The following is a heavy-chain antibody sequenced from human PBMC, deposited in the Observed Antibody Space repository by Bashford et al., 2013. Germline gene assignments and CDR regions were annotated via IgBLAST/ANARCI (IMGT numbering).Heavy chain of an antibody. CDR1: GFTFSGYW. V-gene: IGHV3-74*01. Sequence: VGSLRLSCVASGFTFSGYWMHWVRQVPGKGLMWVSRINNDGSGTVYADSVRGRFTVSRDNAQNTLYLQMNSLRAEDTAVYYCASSYDSSGYVNWGQGTLVTVSS. CDR3: ASSYDSSGYVN. CDR2: INNDGSGT. J-gene: IGHJ4*02. D-gene: IGHD3-22*01.